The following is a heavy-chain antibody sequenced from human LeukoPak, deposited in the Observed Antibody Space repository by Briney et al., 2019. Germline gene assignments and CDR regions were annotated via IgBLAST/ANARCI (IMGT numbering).Heavy chain of an antibody. D-gene: IGHD2-15*01. Sequence: ASVKVSCKASGGTFSSYAISWVRQAPGQGLEWMGWINPNSGGTNYAQKFQGRVTMTRDTSISTAYMELSRLRSDDTAVYYCARELVVAATANYYYGMDVWGQGTTVTVSS. J-gene: IGHJ6*02. CDR2: INPNSGGT. V-gene: IGHV1-2*02. CDR3: ARELVVAATANYYYGMDV. CDR1: GGTFSSYA.